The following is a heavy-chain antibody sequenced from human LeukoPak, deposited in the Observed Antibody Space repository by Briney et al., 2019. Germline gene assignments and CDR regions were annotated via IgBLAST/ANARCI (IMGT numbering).Heavy chain of an antibody. CDR2: IVVGSGDT. CDR3: AAGGYSSSWGFK. J-gene: IGHJ4*02. V-gene: IGHV1-58*02. CDR1: GFTFTSSA. D-gene: IGHD6-13*01. Sequence: ASVKVSCKASGFTFTSSAMQWVRQARGQRIEWIGWIVVGSGDTNYAQKFQERVTITRDMSTSTAYMELSSLRSEDTAVYYCAAGGYSSSWGFKWGQGTLVTVSS.